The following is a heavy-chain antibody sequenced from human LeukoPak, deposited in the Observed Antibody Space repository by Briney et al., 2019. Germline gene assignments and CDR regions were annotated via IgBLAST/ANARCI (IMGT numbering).Heavy chain of an antibody. Sequence: ASETLSLTCSVSGGSISNYYWSWIRQPPGKGLEWIAYIYYSGSTNYNPSLKSRVTISVDTSKNQFSLKLSSVTAADTAVYYCARATYSSGWLVGYWGQGTLVTVSS. CDR1: GGSISNYY. V-gene: IGHV4-59*12. J-gene: IGHJ4*02. CDR3: ARATYSSGWLVGY. CDR2: IYYSGST. D-gene: IGHD6-19*01.